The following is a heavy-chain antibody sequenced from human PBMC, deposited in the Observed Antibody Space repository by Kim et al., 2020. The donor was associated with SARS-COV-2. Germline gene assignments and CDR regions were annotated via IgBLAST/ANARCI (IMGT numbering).Heavy chain of an antibody. Sequence: SETLSLTCTVSGGSISSYYWSWIRQPPGKGLEWIGYIYYSGSTNYNPSLKSRVTISVDTSKNQFSLKLSSVTAADTAVYYCARGVLITIFGVVREFDDWGQGTMVTVSS. J-gene: IGHJ4*02. CDR3: ARGVLITIFGVVREFDD. D-gene: IGHD3-3*01. CDR1: GGSISSYY. V-gene: IGHV4-59*01. CDR2: IYYSGST.